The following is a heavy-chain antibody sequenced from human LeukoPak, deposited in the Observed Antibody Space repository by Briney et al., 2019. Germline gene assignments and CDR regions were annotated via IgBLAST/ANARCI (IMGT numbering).Heavy chain of an antibody. D-gene: IGHD3-22*01. CDR3: ASSTGGDSSGFDY. CDR2: IIPILGIA. J-gene: IGHJ4*02. CDR1: GGTFSSYA. Sequence: GASVKVSCKASGGTFSSYAISWVRQAPGQGLEWMGRIIPILGIANYAQKFQGRVTITADKSTSTAYMELSSLRSEDTAVYYCASSTGGDSSGFDYWGQGTLVTVSS. V-gene: IGHV1-69*04.